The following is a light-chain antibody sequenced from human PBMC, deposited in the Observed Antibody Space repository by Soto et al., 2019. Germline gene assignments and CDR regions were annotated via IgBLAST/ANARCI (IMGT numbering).Light chain of an antibody. CDR1: QSVRTSY. V-gene: IGKV3-20*01. CDR3: QQYGSSPPVT. Sequence: EIVLTQSPGTLSLSPGESASLSCRASQSVRTSYLAWYQQKPGQAPRLLIYGASSRATGIPDRFSGSGSGTDFTLTISRLEPEDFAVYYCQQYGSSPPVTFGKGTKLEIK. J-gene: IGKJ2*01. CDR2: GAS.